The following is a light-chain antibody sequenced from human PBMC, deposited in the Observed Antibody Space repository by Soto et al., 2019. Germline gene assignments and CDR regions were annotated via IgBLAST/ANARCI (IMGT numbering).Light chain of an antibody. J-gene: IGKJ1*01. CDR3: TQGSHWPRT. Sequence: DVVMTQSPLSLPVTLGQPASISCRSSRSLVYSNGNTYLNWFQQRPGQSPRRLIYKVSNRDSGVPDRFSGGGSGTDFTLKISRVEAEDVGVYYCTQGSHWPRTFGQGTKVDIK. CDR1: RSLVYSNGNTY. CDR2: KVS. V-gene: IGKV2-30*01.